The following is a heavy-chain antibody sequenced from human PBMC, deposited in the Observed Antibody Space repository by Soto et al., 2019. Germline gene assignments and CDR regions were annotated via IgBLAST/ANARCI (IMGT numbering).Heavy chain of an antibody. Sequence: GGFLRLSCAASGFTFSSYGRHWVRQAPGKGLEWVAVISYDGSNKYYADTVKGRFTISRDDSKNTLYLQMNSLRAEDTAVYYCAKDHYDILTGYYGPDYWGQGTLVTVSS. CDR3: AKDHYDILTGYYGPDY. V-gene: IGHV3-30*18. CDR1: GFTFSSYG. D-gene: IGHD3-9*01. CDR2: ISYDGSNK. J-gene: IGHJ4*02.